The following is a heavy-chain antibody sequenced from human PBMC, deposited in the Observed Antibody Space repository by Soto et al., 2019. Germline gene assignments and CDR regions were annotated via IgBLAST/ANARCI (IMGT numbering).Heavy chain of an antibody. CDR2: IYYSGST. CDR3: AITPRRDGYNHPYYYGMDV. J-gene: IGHJ6*02. CDR1: GGSISSSSYY. D-gene: IGHD5-12*01. Sequence: SETLSLTCTVSGGSISSSSYYWGWIRQPPGKGLEWIGSIYYSGSTYYNPSLKSRVTISVDTSKNQFSLKLSSVTAADTAVYYCAITPRRDGYNHPYYYGMDVWGQGTTVTVSS. V-gene: IGHV4-39*01.